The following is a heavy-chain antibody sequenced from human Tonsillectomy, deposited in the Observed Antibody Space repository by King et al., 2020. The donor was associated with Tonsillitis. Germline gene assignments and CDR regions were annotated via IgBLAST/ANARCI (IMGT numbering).Heavy chain of an antibody. CDR2: IYPDDSDI. CDR3: ARRGDMKSGIDI. D-gene: IGHD2-15*01. V-gene: IGHV5-51*01. J-gene: IGHJ3*02. CDR1: GYSFSTHW. Sequence: VQLVESGAEVKKPGESLKISCKGSGYSFSTHWIAWLRQMPGKGLEWMGMIYPDDSDIRERPSFQGQVTISADKSINTAYLQLTSLKASDTAMYYCARRGDMKSGIDIWGRGTMVTVSS.